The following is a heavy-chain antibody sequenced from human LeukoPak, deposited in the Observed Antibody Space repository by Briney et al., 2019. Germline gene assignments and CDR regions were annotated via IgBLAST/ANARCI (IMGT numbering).Heavy chain of an antibody. Sequence: PGGSLRLSRAASGFTFSSYAMSWVRQAPGKGLEWVSAISGSGGSTYYADSVKGRFTISRDNSKNTLYLQMNSLRAEDTAVYYCAKDPGQWLVADFDYWGQGTLVTVSS. CDR3: AKDPGQWLVADFDY. J-gene: IGHJ4*02. V-gene: IGHV3-23*01. D-gene: IGHD6-19*01. CDR2: ISGSGGST. CDR1: GFTFSSYA.